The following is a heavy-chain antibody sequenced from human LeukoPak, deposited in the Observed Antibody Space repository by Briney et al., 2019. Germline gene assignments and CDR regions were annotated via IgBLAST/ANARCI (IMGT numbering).Heavy chain of an antibody. Sequence: SETLSLTCTVSGGSISSGGYYWSWIRPHPGKGLEWIGYIYYSGSTYYNPSLKSRVTISVDTSKNQFSLKLSSVTAADTAVYYCARDYLDSYYYYGMDVWGQGTTVTVSS. V-gene: IGHV4-31*03. CDR1: GGSISSGGYY. CDR2: IYYSGST. J-gene: IGHJ6*02. CDR3: ARDYLDSYYYYGMDV.